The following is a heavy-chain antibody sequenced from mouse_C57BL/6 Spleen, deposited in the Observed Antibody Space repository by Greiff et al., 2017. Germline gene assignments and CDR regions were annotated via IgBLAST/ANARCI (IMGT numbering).Heavy chain of an antibody. V-gene: IGHV2-2*01. CDR3: AREGAYGYDGGGYAMDY. D-gene: IGHD2-2*01. CDR1: GFSLTSYD. Sequence: VKLQESGPGLVQPSQSLSITCTASGFSLTSYDVHWVRQSPGKGLEWLGVIWSGGSTDSTEAFISRLSISKANTKSHVSYKMNSLQAEDTAIDYCAREGAYGYDGGGYAMDYWGQGTSVTVSS. J-gene: IGHJ4*01. CDR2: IWSGGST.